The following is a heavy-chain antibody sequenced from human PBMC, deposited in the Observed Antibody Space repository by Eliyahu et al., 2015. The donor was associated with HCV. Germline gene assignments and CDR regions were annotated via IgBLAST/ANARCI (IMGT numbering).Heavy chain of an antibody. D-gene: IGHD4-11*01. CDR1: XFTFSXYG. Sequence: QVQLVESGGGVVQPGRSLXLSCAASXFTFSXYGXHWVRQAPGKGLEWXAVIWYDGSNKYYADSVKGRFTISRDNSKNTLYLQMNSLRAEDTAVYYCARSFGYSNGVDYYYYYGMDVWGQGTTVTVSS. V-gene: IGHV3-33*01. CDR2: IWYDGSNK. J-gene: IGHJ6*02. CDR3: ARSFGYSNGVDYYYYYGMDV.